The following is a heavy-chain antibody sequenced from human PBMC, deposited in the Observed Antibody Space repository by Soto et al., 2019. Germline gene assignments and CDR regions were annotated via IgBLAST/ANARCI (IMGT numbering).Heavy chain of an antibody. V-gene: IGHV1-2*04. J-gene: IGHJ4*02. CDR3: ARGGDIVATITPHYYFDY. CDR2: INPNSGGT. Sequence: ASVKVSCKASGYTFTGYYMHWVRQAPGQGLEWMGWINPNSGGTNYAQKFQGWVTMTRDTSISTAYMELSRLRSDDTAVYYCARGGDIVATITPHYYFDYWGQGTLVTVSS. CDR1: GYTFTGYY. D-gene: IGHD5-12*01.